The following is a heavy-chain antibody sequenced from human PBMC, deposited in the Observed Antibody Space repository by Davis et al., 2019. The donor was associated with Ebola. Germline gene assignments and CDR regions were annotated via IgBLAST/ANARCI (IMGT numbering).Heavy chain of an antibody. V-gene: IGHV1-69*02. CDR3: ATGEPQSGWYTQFDY. D-gene: IGHD6-19*01. CDR1: GGTFSSYT. J-gene: IGHJ4*02. CDR2: IIPIFDIA. Sequence: SVKVSCKASGGTFSSYTISWVRQAPGQGLEWMGRIIPIFDIADYAQSFQGRATITADKSTSTVYMELISLRSEDTAVYYCATGEPQSGWYTQFDYWGQGTLVTVSS.